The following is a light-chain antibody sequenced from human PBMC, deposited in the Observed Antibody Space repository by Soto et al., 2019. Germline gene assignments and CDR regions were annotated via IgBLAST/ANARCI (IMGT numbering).Light chain of an antibody. CDR1: QSINNG. CDR3: QQYHRSSIT. V-gene: IGKV1-5*01. CDR2: DAS. Sequence: DIQMTQSPSTLSASVGDRVTITCRASQSINNGLAWYQQKPGKAPNPLIYDASTLERGVPSRFSGTGSGTEFTLTISSLQPDDFATYYCQQYHRSSITFGQGTRLEIK. J-gene: IGKJ5*01.